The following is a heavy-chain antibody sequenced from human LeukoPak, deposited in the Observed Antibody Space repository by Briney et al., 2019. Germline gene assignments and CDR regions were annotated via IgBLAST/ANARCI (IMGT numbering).Heavy chain of an antibody. CDR1: GGSFSGYY. J-gene: IGHJ5*02. D-gene: IGHD6-13*01. CDR3: ARRAAAGSAMRRRNWFDP. CDR2: INHSGST. V-gene: IGHV4-34*01. Sequence: SETLSLTCAVYGGSFSGYYWSWIRQPPGKGLEWIGEINHSGSTNYNPSLKSRVTISVDTSKNQSSLKLSSVTAADTAVYYCARRAAAGSAMRRRNWFDPWGQGTLVTVSS.